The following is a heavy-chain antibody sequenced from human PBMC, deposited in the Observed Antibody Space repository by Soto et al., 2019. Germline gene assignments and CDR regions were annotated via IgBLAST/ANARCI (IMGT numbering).Heavy chain of an antibody. CDR1: GYTLTSYY. V-gene: IGHV1-46*01. CDR3: ARGEPNYDILTGPIDY. D-gene: IGHD3-9*01. CDR2: VNPSFGTA. J-gene: IGHJ4*02. Sequence: ASVKVSCKASGYTLTSYYMHWVRQAPGQGLEWMGRVNPSFGTANYAQKFQGRVTITGDESTSTAYMELSSLRSEDTAVYYCARGEPNYDILTGPIDYWGQGTLVTVSS.